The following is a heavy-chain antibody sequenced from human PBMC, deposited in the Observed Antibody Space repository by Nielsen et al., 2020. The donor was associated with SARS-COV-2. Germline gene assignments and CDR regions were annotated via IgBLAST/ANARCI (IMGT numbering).Heavy chain of an antibody. Sequence: ASVKVSCKASGYTSTSYGISWVRQAPGQGLEWMGWISAYNGNTNYAQKLQGRVTMTTDTSTSTAYMELRSLRSDDTAVYYCARDSTYYDFWSGFGMDVWGQGTTVTVSS. J-gene: IGHJ6*02. CDR1: GYTSTSYG. V-gene: IGHV1-18*01. CDR3: ARDSTYYDFWSGFGMDV. CDR2: ISAYNGNT. D-gene: IGHD3-3*01.